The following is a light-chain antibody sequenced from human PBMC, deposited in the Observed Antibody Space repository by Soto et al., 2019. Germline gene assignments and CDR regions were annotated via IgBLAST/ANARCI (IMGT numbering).Light chain of an antibody. CDR3: QQYGSSLIYT. V-gene: IGKV3D-20*01. Sequence: EFVLTQSPATLSLSPGERATLSCGASQSVSRSYLAWYQQKPGLAPRLLIYDASSRATGIPDRFSGSGSGTDFTLTISRLEPEDFAVYYCQQYGSSLIYTFGQGTKLEIK. J-gene: IGKJ2*01. CDR2: DAS. CDR1: QSVSRSY.